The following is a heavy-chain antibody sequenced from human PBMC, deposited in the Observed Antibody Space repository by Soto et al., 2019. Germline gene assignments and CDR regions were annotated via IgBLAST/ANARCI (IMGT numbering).Heavy chain of an antibody. CDR2: IYWNDDK. Sequence: QITLKESGPRLVKATQTLTLTCTFSRFSLSTSVVDVAWIRQPPGKALEWLAFIYWNDDKRYNPSLKSRLTITKDTSKNQVVLTMTNMDPVDTATYYCIHRKGGSYEAHWGQGTLVAVSS. J-gene: IGHJ4*02. CDR1: RFSLSTSVVD. V-gene: IGHV2-5*01. D-gene: IGHD3-3*01. CDR3: IHRKGGSYEAH.